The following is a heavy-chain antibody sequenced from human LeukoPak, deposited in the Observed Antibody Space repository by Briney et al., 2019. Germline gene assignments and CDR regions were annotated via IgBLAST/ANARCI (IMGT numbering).Heavy chain of an antibody. CDR1: GYTFTDYY. CDR3: TREFYDTLTGYSSAMDV. J-gene: IGHJ6*02. V-gene: IGHV1-2*04. D-gene: IGHD3-9*01. Sequence: ASVKVSCKASGYTFTDYYIHWVRQAPGHGLEWMGWINPNSGGTEYAQKFQDWVTMTRDTSINTAYMELSRLRSGDTAVYYCTREFYDTLTGYSSAMDVWGRGTTVTVSS. CDR2: INPNSGGT.